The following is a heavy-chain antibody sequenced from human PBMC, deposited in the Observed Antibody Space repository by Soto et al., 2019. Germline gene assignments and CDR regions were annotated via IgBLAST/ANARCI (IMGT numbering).Heavy chain of an antibody. D-gene: IGHD3-10*01. J-gene: IGHJ6*02. CDR3: ARDQPMVRGVIITQPRYYYYYGMDV. CDR1: GGSVSSGSYY. Sequence: PSETLSLTCTVSGGSVSSGSYYWSWIRQPPGKGLEWIGYIYYSGSTNYNPSLKSRVTISVDTSKNQFSLKLSSVTAADTAVYYCARDQPMVRGVIITQPRYYYYYGMDVWGQGTKVTVSS. CDR2: IYYSGST. V-gene: IGHV4-61*01.